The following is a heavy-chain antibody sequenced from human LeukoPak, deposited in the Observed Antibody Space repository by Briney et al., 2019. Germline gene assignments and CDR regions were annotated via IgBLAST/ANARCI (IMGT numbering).Heavy chain of an antibody. CDR3: ASVGIVAAEKGWFDP. V-gene: IGHV1-18*01. J-gene: IGHJ5*02. CDR2: ISAYNGNT. CDR1: GYTFTSYG. D-gene: IGHD6-13*01. Sequence: ASVKVSCKASGYTFTSYGISWVRQAPGQGLEWMGWISAYNGNTNYAQKLQGRVTMTTDTSTSTAYMELRSLRSDDTAVYYCASVGIVAAEKGWFDPWGQGTLVTVSS.